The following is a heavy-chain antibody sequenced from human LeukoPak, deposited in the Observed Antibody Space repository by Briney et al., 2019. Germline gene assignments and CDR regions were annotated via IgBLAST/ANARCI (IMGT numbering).Heavy chain of an antibody. D-gene: IGHD3-10*01. CDR3: ARGYLGPFDY. CDR1: GGSFSGYY. V-gene: IGHV4-34*01. J-gene: IGHJ4*02. CDR2: INHSGST. Sequence: SETLSLTCAVYGGSFSGYYWSWIRQPPGKGLEWIGEINHSGSTNYNPSLKSRVTISVDTSKNQFSLKLSSVTAADTAVYYCARGYLGPFDYWGQGTLVTVPS.